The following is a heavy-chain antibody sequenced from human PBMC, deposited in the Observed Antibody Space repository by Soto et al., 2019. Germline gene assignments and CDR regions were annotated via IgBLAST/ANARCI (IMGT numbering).Heavy chain of an antibody. CDR1: GGTIKTYT. CDR2: FIPSFPAP. Sequence: VQFVQSGAELKKPGSSVRVSCRASGGTIKTYTLSWVRQAPGQGLEWMGAFIPSFPAPNFAQRFKGRLTLSAEDATNTGFMELSGLRPEDTALYFCATGEVVPSFPNWLDTWGQGTQVIVSS. D-gene: IGHD2-21*01. J-gene: IGHJ5*02. CDR3: ATGEVVPSFPNWLDT. V-gene: IGHV1-69*12.